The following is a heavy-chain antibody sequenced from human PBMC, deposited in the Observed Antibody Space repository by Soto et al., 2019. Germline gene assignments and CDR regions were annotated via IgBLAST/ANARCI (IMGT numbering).Heavy chain of an antibody. D-gene: IGHD5-12*01. Sequence: PWGSLRLSCAASGSTVGSNYMSRVRQAPGKGLEWVSVIYSGGSTYYADSVKGRFTISRDNSKNTLYLQMNSLRAEDTAVYYCANQRGGYDRDFDYWGQGTLVTVSS. CDR2: IYSGGST. J-gene: IGHJ4*02. CDR3: ANQRGGYDRDFDY. CDR1: GSTVGSNY. V-gene: IGHV3-66*01.